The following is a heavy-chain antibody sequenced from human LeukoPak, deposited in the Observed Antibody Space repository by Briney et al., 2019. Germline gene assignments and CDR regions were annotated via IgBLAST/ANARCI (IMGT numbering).Heavy chain of an antibody. Sequence: SETLSLTCTVSGYSISSGYYWGWIRQPPGKGLEWIGSIYHSGSTYYNPSLKSRVTISVDTSKNQSSLKLSSVTAADTAVYYCAREKLAAFDPWGQGTLVTVSS. D-gene: IGHD6-13*01. J-gene: IGHJ5*02. CDR1: GYSISSGYY. CDR2: IYHSGST. CDR3: AREKLAAFDP. V-gene: IGHV4-38-2*02.